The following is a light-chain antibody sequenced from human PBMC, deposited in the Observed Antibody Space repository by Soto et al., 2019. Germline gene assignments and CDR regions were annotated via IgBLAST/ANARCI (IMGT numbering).Light chain of an antibody. J-gene: IGLJ3*02. CDR2: EVS. CDR3: SSYTLRNTLVL. CDR1: SSDVGGYNF. Sequence: QSALTQPASVPGSPGQSITISCTGTSSDVGGYNFVSWYQQHPGKAPRLIIYEVSSRPSGVSYRFSGSKSGNTASLTISGLQAEDEADYYCSSYTLRNTLVLFGGGTQLTVL. V-gene: IGLV2-14*01.